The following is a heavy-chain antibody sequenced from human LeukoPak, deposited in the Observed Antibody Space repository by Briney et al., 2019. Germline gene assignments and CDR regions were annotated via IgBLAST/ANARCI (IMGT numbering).Heavy chain of an antibody. CDR2: IFNIGPA. Sequence: PSETLSLTYKVSGASVSTSPYYWTWIRQPAGKGLEWIGRIFNIGPANYNPSFKSRVTISRDTSKNDFSLNLNSVTAADTAVYYCAASWNDERCFDPWGQGTLVIVSS. CDR1: GASVSTSPYY. J-gene: IGHJ5*02. D-gene: IGHD1-1*01. V-gene: IGHV4-61*10. CDR3: AASWNDERCFDP.